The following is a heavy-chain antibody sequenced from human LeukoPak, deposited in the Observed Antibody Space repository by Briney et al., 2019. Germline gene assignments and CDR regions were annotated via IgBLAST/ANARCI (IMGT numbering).Heavy chain of an antibody. CDR2: IYYSGST. CDR1: GGSISIGGYY. V-gene: IGHV4-31*03. J-gene: IGHJ5*02. CDR3: ARDSVASLSDNWFDP. D-gene: IGHD6-6*01. Sequence: SQTLSLTCTVSGGSISIGGYYWSWIRQHPGKGLEWIGYIYYSGSTYYSPSLKSRVTISVDTSKNQFSLKLSSVTAADTAVYYCARDSVASLSDNWFDPWGQGTLVTVSS.